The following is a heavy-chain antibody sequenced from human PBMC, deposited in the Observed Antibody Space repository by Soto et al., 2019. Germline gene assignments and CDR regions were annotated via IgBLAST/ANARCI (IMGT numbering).Heavy chain of an antibody. D-gene: IGHD3-16*01. CDR1: GFSFSTFE. Sequence: EVHLLESVGGLVQPGGSLRLSCAASGFSFSTFEISWVRQAPGRGLEWVSLISDDGSRTYYADAVKGRFTISRDNSKHTLYLQMNSLTAEDTAVYACVKGGWLDFWGQGPLVTVS. V-gene: IGHV3-23*01. CDR3: VKGGWLDF. J-gene: IGHJ5*01. CDR2: ISDDGSRT.